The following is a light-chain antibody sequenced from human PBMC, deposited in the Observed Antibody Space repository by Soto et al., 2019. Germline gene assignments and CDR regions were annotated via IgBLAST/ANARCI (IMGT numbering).Light chain of an antibody. Sequence: IQMTQSPSSLSASVGDRVTITCRASQSLSSRLTWYQQKPGEAPKLLIYETSSLHSGVPSSFSGSGSETDFTLTINSLQPEDFATYYCQQSFSPPYTFGQGTKLEIK. V-gene: IGKV1-39*01. CDR1: QSLSSR. CDR2: ETS. CDR3: QQSFSPPYT. J-gene: IGKJ2*01.